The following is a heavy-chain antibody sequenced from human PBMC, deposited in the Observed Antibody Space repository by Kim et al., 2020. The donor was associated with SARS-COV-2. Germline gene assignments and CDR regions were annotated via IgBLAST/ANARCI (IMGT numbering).Heavy chain of an antibody. CDR2: IIPIFGTA. CDR1: GGTFSSYA. J-gene: IGHJ4*02. D-gene: IGHD5-12*01. V-gene: IGHV1-69*13. Sequence: SVKVSCKASGGTFSSYAISWVRQAPGQGLEWMGGIIPIFGTANYAQKFQGRVTITADESTSTAYMELSSLRSEDTAVYYCARAVVEMATISYFDYWGQGTLVTVSS. CDR3: ARAVVEMATISYFDY.